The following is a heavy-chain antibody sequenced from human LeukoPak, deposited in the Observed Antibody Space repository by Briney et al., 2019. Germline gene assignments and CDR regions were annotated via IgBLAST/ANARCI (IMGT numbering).Heavy chain of an antibody. Sequence: GGSLRLSCAASGFTFSSYAMSWVRQAPGKGLEWVSAISGSGGSAYYADSVKGRFTISRDNSKNTLYLQMNSLRAEDTAVYYCAKGPDRNYYFDYWGQGSLVTVSS. CDR3: AKGPDRNYYFDY. J-gene: IGHJ4*02. D-gene: IGHD3-22*01. CDR1: GFTFSSYA. CDR2: ISGSGGSA. V-gene: IGHV3-23*01.